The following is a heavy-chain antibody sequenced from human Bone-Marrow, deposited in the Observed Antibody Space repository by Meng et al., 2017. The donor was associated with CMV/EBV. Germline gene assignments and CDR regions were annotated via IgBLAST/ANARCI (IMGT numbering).Heavy chain of an antibody. CDR1: GGSFSGYY. J-gene: IGHJ6*02. CDR2: INHSGST. CDR3: ATEHKGYYKYYYGMDV. V-gene: IGHV4-34*01. Sequence: GSLRLSCAVYGGSFSGYYWSWIRQPPGKGLEWIGEINHSGSTNYNPSLKSRVTISVDTSKNQFSLKLSSVTAADTAVYYCATEHKGYYKYYYGMDVWGQGTTVTVSS. D-gene: IGHD1-26*01.